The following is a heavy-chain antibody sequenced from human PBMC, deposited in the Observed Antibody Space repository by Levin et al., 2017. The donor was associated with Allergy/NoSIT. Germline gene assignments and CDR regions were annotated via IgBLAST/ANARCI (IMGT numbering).Heavy chain of an antibody. CDR3: ARDSGSGHYDFWSGYYPRVVDDYYYGMDV. V-gene: IGHV3-48*02. D-gene: IGHD3-3*01. J-gene: IGHJ6*02. CDR1: GFTFSSYS. Sequence: GESLKISCAASGFTFSSYSMNWVRQAPGKGLEWVSYISSSSSTIYYADSVKGRFTISRDNAKNSLYLQMNSLRDEDTAVYYCARDSGSGHYDFWSGYYPRVVDDYYYGMDVWGQGTTVTVSS. CDR2: ISSSSSTI.